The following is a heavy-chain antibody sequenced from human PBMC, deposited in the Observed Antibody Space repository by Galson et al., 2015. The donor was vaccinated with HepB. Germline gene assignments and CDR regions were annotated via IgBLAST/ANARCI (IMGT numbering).Heavy chain of an antibody. D-gene: IGHD2-2*02. CDR1: GFSFSSYA. CDR3: AKGDVWGPAAINYGLHV. CDR2: ISGNGGDT. Sequence: SLRLSCAPPGFSFSSYAMTWARQAPGKGLEWVSSISGNGGDTKYGDSVKGRFTIFRDKAKSTLYLQMNSLRAEDTAVYYCAKGDVWGPAAINYGLHVWGQGTTVTVSS. J-gene: IGHJ6*02. V-gene: IGHV3-23*01.